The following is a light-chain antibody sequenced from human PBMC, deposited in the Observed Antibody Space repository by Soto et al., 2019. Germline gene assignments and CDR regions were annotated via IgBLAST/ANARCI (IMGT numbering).Light chain of an antibody. CDR1: QSISRS. CDR3: QQYGDSPRT. J-gene: IGKJ2*01. V-gene: IGKV3-20*01. Sequence: EIVMTQSPGTLSVSPGERATLSCRAGQSISRSLAWYQQKPGQAPRLLIYGASSRATGIPDRFSGSGSGTDFTLTISRLEPEDFAVYYCQQYGDSPRTFGQGTKVDIK. CDR2: GAS.